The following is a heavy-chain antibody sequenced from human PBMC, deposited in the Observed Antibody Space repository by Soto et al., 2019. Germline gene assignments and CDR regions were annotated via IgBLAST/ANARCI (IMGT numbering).Heavy chain of an antibody. D-gene: IGHD1-26*01. CDR1: GFTFSSYG. Sequence: QVQLVESGGGVVQPGRSLRLSCAASGFTFSSYGMHWVRQAPGKGLEWVAVISYDGSNKYYADSVKGRFTISRDNSKNTLYLQMYSLRAEDTAVYYCAKLLTSGSSPFDYWGQGTLVTVSS. J-gene: IGHJ4*02. CDR3: AKLLTSGSSPFDY. CDR2: ISYDGSNK. V-gene: IGHV3-30*18.